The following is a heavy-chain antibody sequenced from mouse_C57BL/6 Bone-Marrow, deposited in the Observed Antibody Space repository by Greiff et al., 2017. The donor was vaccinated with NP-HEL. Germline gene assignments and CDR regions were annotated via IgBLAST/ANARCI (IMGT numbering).Heavy chain of an antibody. D-gene: IGHD1-1*01. Sequence: QVQLKESGPGLVAPSQSLSITCTVSGFSLTSYGVDWVRQSPGKGLEWRGVIWGVGSTNYNSALKSRLSISKDNSKSQVFLKMNSLQTDDTAMYYCASVITTVVATGYFDVWGTGTTVTVSS. V-gene: IGHV2-6*01. CDR2: IWGVGST. CDR3: ASVITTVVATGYFDV. CDR1: GFSLTSYG. J-gene: IGHJ1*03.